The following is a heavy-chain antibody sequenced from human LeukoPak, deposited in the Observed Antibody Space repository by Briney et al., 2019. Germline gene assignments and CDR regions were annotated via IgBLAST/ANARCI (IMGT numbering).Heavy chain of an antibody. J-gene: IGHJ4*02. CDR3: TRREGYYGSGNFLVW. CDR2: IHYSGNT. D-gene: IGHD3-10*01. Sequence: PSETLSLTCSFSGGSITTYYWNWIRQPPGKGLEWIGYIHYSGNTNYNPSLKSQVTISVDPSNNQFSLNLSSVTAADTAVYYCTRREGYYGSGNFLVWWGQGTLVTVSP. CDR1: GGSITTYY. V-gene: IGHV4-59*01.